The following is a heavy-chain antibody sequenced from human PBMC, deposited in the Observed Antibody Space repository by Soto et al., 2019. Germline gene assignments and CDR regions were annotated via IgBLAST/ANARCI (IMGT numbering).Heavy chain of an antibody. CDR1: GYTFTSYD. D-gene: IGHD3-16*01. CDR2: MNPNSGNT. V-gene: IGHV1-8*01. Sequence: QVQLVQSGAEVKKPGASVKVSCKASGYTFTSYDINWVRQATGQGLEWMGWMNPNSGNTGYAQKFQGRVTMTRNTSISTAYMELSSLRSEDTAVYYCARVRDDYFWGRIYYFDYWGQGTLLTVSS. CDR3: ARVRDDYFWGRIYYFDY. J-gene: IGHJ4*02.